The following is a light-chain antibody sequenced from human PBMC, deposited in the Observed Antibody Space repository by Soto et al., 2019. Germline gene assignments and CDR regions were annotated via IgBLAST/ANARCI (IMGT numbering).Light chain of an antibody. CDR2: DVS. Sequence: EVVLTQSPATLSLSPGERATLSCSASQSVDMYIAWYQQKPGQAPRLIIYDVSNRATGIPARFSGSGSGTDFTLTISSLEPEDFAVYYCQQRKHWPPLTFGQGTRLEIK. V-gene: IGKV3-11*01. CDR3: QQRKHWPPLT. CDR1: QSVDMY. J-gene: IGKJ5*01.